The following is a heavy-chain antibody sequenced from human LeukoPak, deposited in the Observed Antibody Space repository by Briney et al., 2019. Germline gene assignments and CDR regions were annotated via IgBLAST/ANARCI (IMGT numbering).Heavy chain of an antibody. CDR2: TSYDGSNK. J-gene: IGHJ6*02. D-gene: IGHD3-22*01. CDR1: GFTFSSYG. Sequence: GRSLRLSCAASGFTFSSYGMHWVRQAPGKGLEWVAVTSYDGSNKYYADSVKGRFTISRDNSKNTLYLQMNSLRAEDTAVYYCASSYYYDSSGYYYYYGMDVWGQGTTVTVSS. CDR3: ASSYYYDSSGYYYYYGMDV. V-gene: IGHV3-30*03.